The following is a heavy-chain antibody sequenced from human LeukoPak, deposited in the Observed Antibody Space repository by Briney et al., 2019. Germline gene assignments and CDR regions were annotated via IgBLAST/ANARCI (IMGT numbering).Heavy chain of an antibody. J-gene: IGHJ5*02. CDR1: GYTFTSYG. V-gene: IGHV1-18*01. CDR2: INNYNRNT. D-gene: IGHD3-10*01. Sequence: ASVKVSCETSGYTFTSYGITWVRQAPGQGLEWMGWINNYNRNTNYAQKLQGRVTMTTDTSTSTAYMELRSLRSDDTAVYYCARGGYYGSGSYYQRGYNWFDPWGQGTLVTVSS. CDR3: ARGGYYGSGSYYQRGYNWFDP.